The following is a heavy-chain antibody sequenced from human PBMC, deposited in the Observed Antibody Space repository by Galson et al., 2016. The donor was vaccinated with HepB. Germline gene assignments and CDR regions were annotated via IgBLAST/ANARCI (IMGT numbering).Heavy chain of an antibody. D-gene: IGHD3-22*01. CDR2: IYHSGGA. Sequence: SETLSLTCAVSGGSTSSSNWWTWVRQPPGKGMEWIGQIYHSGGATYNPSLNSRVTMSVDKSKNQFSLNLSSVTAADTAVYYCARGMYYYDSRETAWGQGTLVTVSS. CDR1: GGSTSSSNW. V-gene: IGHV4-4*02. J-gene: IGHJ5*02. CDR3: ARGMYYYDSRETA.